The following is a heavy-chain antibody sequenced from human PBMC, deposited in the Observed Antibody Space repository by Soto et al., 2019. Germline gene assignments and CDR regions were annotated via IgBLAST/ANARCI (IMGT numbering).Heavy chain of an antibody. CDR1: GFTFSSYA. V-gene: IGHV3-23*01. D-gene: IGHD3-22*01. J-gene: IGHJ4*02. CDR2: ISGSGGST. Sequence: PGGSLRLSCAASGFTFSSYAMSWVRQAPGKGLEWVSAISGSGGSTYYADSVKGRFTISRDNSKNTLYLQMNSLRAEDTAVYYCANYLDSSGYYLSALDYWGQGTLVTVSS. CDR3: ANYLDSSGYYLSALDY.